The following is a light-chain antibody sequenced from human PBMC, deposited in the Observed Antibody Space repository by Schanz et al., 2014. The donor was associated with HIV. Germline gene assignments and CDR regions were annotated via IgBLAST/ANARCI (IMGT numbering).Light chain of an antibody. CDR1: SSNIKMNA. Sequence: QSVLTQPPSASGAPGQRVTISCSGSSSNIKMNAVNWYHQPPGAAPKLLIYGDNSRPSGVPDRFSGSKSGTSASLAISGLQSQDEADYYCATWVDSLNGWVFGGGTKLTVL. CDR3: ATWVDSLNGWV. V-gene: IGLV1-44*01. CDR2: GDN. J-gene: IGLJ3*02.